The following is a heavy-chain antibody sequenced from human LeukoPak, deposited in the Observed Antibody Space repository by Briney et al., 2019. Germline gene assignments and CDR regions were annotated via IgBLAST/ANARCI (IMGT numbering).Heavy chain of an antibody. D-gene: IGHD3-9*01. CDR3: AHDGYDILTGYYN. J-gene: IGHJ4*02. Sequence: GGSLRLSCAASGFTFSSHSMNWVRQAPGKGPEWVSYISSSDSTTYYADSVKGRFTISRDNSKDMLYLQMNSLRAEDTAVYYCAHDGYDILTGYYNWGQGTLVFVSS. CDR2: ISSSDSTT. CDR1: GFTFSSHS. V-gene: IGHV3-48*01.